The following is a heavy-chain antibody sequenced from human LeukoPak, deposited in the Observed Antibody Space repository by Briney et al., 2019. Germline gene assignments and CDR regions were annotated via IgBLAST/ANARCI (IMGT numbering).Heavy chain of an antibody. CDR3: VRASSTTAAGLFDY. CDR1: GFTVSSIF. Sequence: GGSLRLSCAASGFTVSSIFMSWVRQAPGKGLEWVSVLYSGGYTVYADSVKGRFTISRDNSENTLYLQMNSLRADDTAVYYCVRASSTTAAGLFDYWGQGTLLTVSS. D-gene: IGHD6-13*01. J-gene: IGHJ4*02. CDR2: LYSGGYT. V-gene: IGHV3-53*01.